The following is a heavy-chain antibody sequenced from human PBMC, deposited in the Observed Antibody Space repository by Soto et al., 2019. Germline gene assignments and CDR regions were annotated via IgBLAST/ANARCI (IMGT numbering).Heavy chain of an antibody. CDR3: VKKSTTTTHNWFDP. J-gene: IGHJ5*02. CDR2: ISSNGGST. Sequence: GGSLRLSCSASGFTFSSYAMHWVRQAPGKGMEYVSAISSNGGSTYYADSVKGRFTISRDNSKNTLYLQMSSLRAEDTAVYYCVKKSTTTTHNWFDPWGQGTLVTVSS. D-gene: IGHD4-4*01. V-gene: IGHV3-64D*08. CDR1: GFTFSSYA.